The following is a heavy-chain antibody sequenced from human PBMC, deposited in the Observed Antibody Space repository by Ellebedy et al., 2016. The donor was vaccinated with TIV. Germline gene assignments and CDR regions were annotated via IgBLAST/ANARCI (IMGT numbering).Heavy chain of an antibody. Sequence: GESLKISXAASGFSFSSHGMHWVRQAPGKGLEWVASIWSDGSHTYYPDSVRGRFTISRDNSKNTLFLQMNNLRAEDTAVYYCARDSWGGSFLVANYFDSWGQGTLVSVSS. CDR3: ARDSWGGSFLVANYFDS. D-gene: IGHD2-15*01. J-gene: IGHJ4*02. CDR2: IWSDGSHT. CDR1: GFSFSSHG. V-gene: IGHV3-33*01.